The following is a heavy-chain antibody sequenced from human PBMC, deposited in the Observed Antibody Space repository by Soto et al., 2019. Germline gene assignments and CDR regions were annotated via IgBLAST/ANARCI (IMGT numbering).Heavy chain of an antibody. CDR1: GLTFSGYG. CDR2: ITYDGSST. V-gene: IGHV3-30*18. CDR3: AKDQMGRGCRTLES. D-gene: IGHD2-15*01. Sequence: QVQMVESGGGVVQPGTSLRLSCVVTGLTFSGYGMHWVRQAPGKGLEWVADITYDGSSTYYADAVKGRFTVSRDNSKNILYLQMTSLRGDDTDMYYCAKDQMGRGCRTLESWVQGTLVIVSS. J-gene: IGHJ5*02.